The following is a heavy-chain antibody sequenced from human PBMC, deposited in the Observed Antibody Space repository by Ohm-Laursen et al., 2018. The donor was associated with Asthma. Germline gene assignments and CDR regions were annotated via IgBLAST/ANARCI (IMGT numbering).Heavy chain of an antibody. CDR2: IKSKTDGGTT. D-gene: IGHD3-3*01. Sequence: SLRLSCAASGFTFSAHYMDWVRQAPGKGLEWVGRIKSKTDGGTTDYAAPVKGRFTISRDDSKNTPYLQMNSLKTEDTAVYYCTTILRFLEWLIYEDYWGQGTLVTVSS. V-gene: IGHV3-15*01. CDR3: TTILRFLEWLIYEDY. J-gene: IGHJ4*02. CDR1: GFTFSAHY.